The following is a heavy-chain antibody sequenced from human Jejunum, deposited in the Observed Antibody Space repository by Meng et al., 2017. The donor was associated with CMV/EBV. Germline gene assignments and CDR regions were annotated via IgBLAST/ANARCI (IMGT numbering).Heavy chain of an antibody. CDR1: YY. CDR2: ISSNESVI. J-gene: IGHJ5*02. Sequence: YYMTWIRQAPGKGLEWISSISSNESVIYYGDSVKGRFTIARDNAKNSLHLQMSSLRAEDTAVYYCARGVWVGYCPNVFCFNNWFDPGGKGTLVTVSS. V-gene: IGHV3-11*01. CDR3: ARGVWVGYCPNVFCFNNWFDP. D-gene: IGHD2-8*01.